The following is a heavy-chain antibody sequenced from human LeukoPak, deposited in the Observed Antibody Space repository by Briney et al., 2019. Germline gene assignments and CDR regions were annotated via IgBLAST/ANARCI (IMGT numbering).Heavy chain of an antibody. CDR2: IRYDGSNK. J-gene: IGHJ5*02. D-gene: IGHD3-22*01. CDR3: ARGEDSSGYRNWFDP. CDR1: GFTFSSSA. V-gene: IGHV3-30*02. Sequence: HTGGSLRLSCAASGFTFSSSAMSWVRQAPGKGLEWVAFIRYDGSNKYYADSVKGRFTISRDNSKNTLYLQMNSLRAEDTAVYYCARGEDSSGYRNWFDPWGQGTLVTVSS.